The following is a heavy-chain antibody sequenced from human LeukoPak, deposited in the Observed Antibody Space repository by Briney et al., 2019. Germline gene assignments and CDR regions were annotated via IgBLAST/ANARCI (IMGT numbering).Heavy chain of an antibody. V-gene: IGHV3-73*01. CDR2: IRSTANGYAT. CDR1: GFTLSGSA. CDR3: TGNYYGTGSYAGFDY. J-gene: IGHJ4*02. D-gene: IGHD3-10*01. Sequence: GGSLRLSCAASGFTLSGSALHWVRHASGKGVEWVGRIRSTANGYATAYAASVKGKFTISREDSNNTAYLQMDSLKTEDTAVYSCTGNYYGTGSYAGFDYWGQGTLVTVSS.